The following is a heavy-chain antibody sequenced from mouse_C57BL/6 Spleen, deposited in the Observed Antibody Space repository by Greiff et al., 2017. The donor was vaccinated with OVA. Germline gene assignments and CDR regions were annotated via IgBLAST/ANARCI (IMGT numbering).Heavy chain of an antibody. J-gene: IGHJ4*01. CDR3: AREDYAMDY. CDR1: GYTFTSYW. V-gene: IGHV1-72*01. CDR2: IDPNRGGT. Sequence: VQLQQPGAELVKPGASVKLSCKASGYTFTSYWMHWVKQRPGRGLAWIGRIDPNRGGTKYNEKFKSKATLTVDKPSSTAYMQLSSLTSEDSAVYYCAREDYAMDYWGQGTSVTGSS.